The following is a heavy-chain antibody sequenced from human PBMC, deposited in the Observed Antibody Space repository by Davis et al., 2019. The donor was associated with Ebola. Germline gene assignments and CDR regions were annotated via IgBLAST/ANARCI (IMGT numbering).Heavy chain of an antibody. CDR3: ATDYDIAAAGFS. J-gene: IGHJ5*02. Sequence: ASVKVSCKVSGYTLTELSMHWVRQAPGKGLEWMGGFDPEDGETIYAQKFQGRVTMTEDTSTDTAYMELSSLRSEDTAVYYCATDYDIAAAGFSWGQGTLVTVSS. CDR1: GYTLTELS. V-gene: IGHV1-24*01. CDR2: FDPEDGET. D-gene: IGHD6-13*01.